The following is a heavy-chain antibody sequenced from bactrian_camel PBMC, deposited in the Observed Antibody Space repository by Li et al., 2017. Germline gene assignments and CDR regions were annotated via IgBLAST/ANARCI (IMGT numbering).Heavy chain of an antibody. D-gene: IGHD2*01. CDR2: IRRDGGET. CDR3: AARGPYCYTKLSVRDFTY. Sequence: VQLVESGGGSVQAGGSLRLSCAASYTNRISYMGWFRQAPWKGREGVAAIRRDGGETWYAGSVKGRFTISRESGKNTVHLQMNSLKPEDTAMYYCAARGPYCYTKLSVRDFTYWGQGTQVTVS. J-gene: IGHJ6*01. CDR1: YTNRISY. V-gene: IGHV3S40*01.